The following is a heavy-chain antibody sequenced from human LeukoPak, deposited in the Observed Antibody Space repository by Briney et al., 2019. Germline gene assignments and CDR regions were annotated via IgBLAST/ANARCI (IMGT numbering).Heavy chain of an antibody. CDR2: IKQDGSEK. CDR1: GFTFSSYW. Sequence: GGSPRLSCAASGFTFSSYWMSWVRQAPGKGLEWVANIKQDGSEKYYVDSVKGRFTISRDNAKNSLYLQMNSLRAEDTAVYYCAREGENSGSYPAPFDYWGQGTLVTVSS. J-gene: IGHJ4*02. D-gene: IGHD1-26*01. CDR3: AREGENSGSYPAPFDY. V-gene: IGHV3-7*03.